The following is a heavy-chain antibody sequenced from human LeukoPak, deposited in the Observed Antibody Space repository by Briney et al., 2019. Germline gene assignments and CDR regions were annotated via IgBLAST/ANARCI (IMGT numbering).Heavy chain of an antibody. Sequence: GGSLRLSCAASGFTFSNYWMHWVRPAPGKGLVWVSRIISDGSYTFYADSVKGRFTISRDNARNTLYLQMNSLRAEDTAVYYCAREFADYYDSSGSFGYWGQGTLVTVSS. J-gene: IGHJ4*02. CDR3: AREFADYYDSSGSFGY. V-gene: IGHV3-74*01. D-gene: IGHD3-22*01. CDR2: IISDGSYT. CDR1: GFTFSNYW.